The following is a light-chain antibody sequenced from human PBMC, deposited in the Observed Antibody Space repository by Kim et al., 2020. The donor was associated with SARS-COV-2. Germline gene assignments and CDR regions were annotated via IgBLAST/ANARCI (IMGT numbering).Light chain of an antibody. CDR1: KVGDRY. CDR3: QTWDSGTVL. J-gene: IGLJ2*01. CDR2: QDN. V-gene: IGLV3-1*01. Sequence: SYELTQPPSVSVSPGQTASITCSGDKVGDRYACWYQQKPGQSPILVIYQDNKRASGIPARFSGSNSGNTATLTISGTQAVDEADYYFQTWDSGTVLFGGG.